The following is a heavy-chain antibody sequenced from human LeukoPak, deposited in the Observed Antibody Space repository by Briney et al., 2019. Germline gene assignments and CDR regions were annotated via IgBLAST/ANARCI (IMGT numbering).Heavy chain of an antibody. V-gene: IGHV5-51*01. CDR2: IYPGDSDT. CDR1: GSSFTSYW. Sequence: GASLKISCKGSGSSFTSYWIGWVRPMPGKGLECMGIIYPGDSDTRYSPSFQGQVTISADKSISTAYLQWSSLKASDTAMYYCARHPDNWNDMGAFDIWGQGTMVTVSS. CDR3: ARHPDNWNDMGAFDI. D-gene: IGHD1-20*01. J-gene: IGHJ3*02.